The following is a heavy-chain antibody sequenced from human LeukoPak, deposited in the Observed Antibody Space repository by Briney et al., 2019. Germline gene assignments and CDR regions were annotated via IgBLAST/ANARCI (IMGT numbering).Heavy chain of an antibody. CDR3: ARVWELSYDY. Sequence: GGSLRLSCAASGFSVSTDHMSWVRQAPGKGLEWVSVIYNDGSTDYADTVKGRFTISRDNSKNTVDLLVNSLRAEDTAVYYCARVWELSYDYWGQGTLVTVSS. D-gene: IGHD3-16*02. CDR1: GFSVSTDH. J-gene: IGHJ4*02. V-gene: IGHV3-53*01. CDR2: IYNDGST.